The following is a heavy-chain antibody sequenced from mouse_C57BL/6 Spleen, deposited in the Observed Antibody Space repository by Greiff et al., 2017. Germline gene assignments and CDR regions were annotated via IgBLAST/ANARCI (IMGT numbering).Heavy chain of an antibody. Sequence: QVQLQQPGAELVKPGASVKMSCKASGYTFTSYWITWVKQRPGQGLEWIGDIYPGSGSTNYNEKFKSKATLTVDTSSSTAYMQLSSLTSEDSAVYYCAREGYDYDWCAYWGQGTLVTVSA. D-gene: IGHD2-4*01. V-gene: IGHV1-55*01. CDR1: GYTFTSYW. CDR3: AREGYDYDWCAY. J-gene: IGHJ3*01. CDR2: IYPGSGST.